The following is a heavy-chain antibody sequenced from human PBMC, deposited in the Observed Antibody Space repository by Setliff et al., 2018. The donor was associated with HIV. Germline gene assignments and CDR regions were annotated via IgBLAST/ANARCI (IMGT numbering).Heavy chain of an antibody. CDR1: GYTLTELS. J-gene: IGHJ4*02. CDR3: ATDLSGGNWYYFDY. CDR2: FDPEDGET. Sequence: ASVKVSCKVSGYTLTELSMHWVRQAPGKGLEWMGGFDPEDGETIYAKKFQGRVTMTEDTSTDTAYMELSSLRSEDTAVYYCATDLSGGNWYYFDYWGQGTLVTVSS. D-gene: IGHD1-26*01. V-gene: IGHV1-24*01.